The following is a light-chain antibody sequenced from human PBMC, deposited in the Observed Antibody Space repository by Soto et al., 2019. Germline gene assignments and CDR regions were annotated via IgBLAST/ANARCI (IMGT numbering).Light chain of an antibody. J-gene: IGKJ1*01. CDR1: QSISAW. CDR3: HQYENYGT. CDR2: DAS. Sequence: RDSQSISAWLAWYQQKTRKAPKLLIYDASNLESGVPSRFSGSGSGTEFTLTSSNLPADDFATYYCHQYENYGTFGQGTKVDIK. V-gene: IGKV1-5*01.